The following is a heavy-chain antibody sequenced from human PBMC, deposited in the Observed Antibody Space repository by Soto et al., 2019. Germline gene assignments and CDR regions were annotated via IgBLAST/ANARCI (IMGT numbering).Heavy chain of an antibody. CDR2: IDPSDSYT. CDR1: GYSFTSYW. Sequence: GESLKISCKGSGYSFTSYWISWVRQMPGKGLEWMGRIDPSDSYTNYSPSFQGHVTISADKSISTAYLQWSSLKASDTAMYYCATPARIVGASDAFDIWGQGTMVTVSS. CDR3: ATPARIVGASDAFDI. J-gene: IGHJ3*02. D-gene: IGHD1-26*01. V-gene: IGHV5-10-1*01.